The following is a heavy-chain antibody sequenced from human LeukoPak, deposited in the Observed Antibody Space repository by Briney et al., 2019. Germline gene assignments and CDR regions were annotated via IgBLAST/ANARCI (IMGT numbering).Heavy chain of an antibody. J-gene: IGHJ6*02. CDR2: LISDGSSA. CDR3: VRDSRYCPDV. D-gene: IGHD2-8*02. V-gene: IGHV3-74*01. CDR1: GFTFSSYW. Sequence: GGSLRLSCAASGFTFSSYWMHWVRQAPGKGLVWVSRLISDGSSASYADSVKGRFTISRDNTKNILYLQMNSLRAEDTAVYYCVRDSRYCPDVWDQGTTSLSP.